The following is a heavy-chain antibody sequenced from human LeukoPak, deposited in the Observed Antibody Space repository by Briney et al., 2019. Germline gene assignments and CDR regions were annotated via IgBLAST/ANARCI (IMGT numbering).Heavy chain of an antibody. CDR1: GYTLTSYD. CDR3: ARGHCSSTSCSDLHYYGMDV. V-gene: IGHV1-8*01. Sequence: EASVKVSCKASGYTLTSYDINWVRQATGQGLEWMGWMNPNSGNTGYAQKFQGRVTMTRNTSISTAYMELSSLRSEDTAVYYCARGHCSSTSCSDLHYYGMDVWGQGTTVTVSS. J-gene: IGHJ6*02. CDR2: MNPNSGNT. D-gene: IGHD2-2*01.